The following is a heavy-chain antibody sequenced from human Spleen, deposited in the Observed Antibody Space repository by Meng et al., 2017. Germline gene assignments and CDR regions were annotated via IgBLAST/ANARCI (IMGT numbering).Heavy chain of an antibody. CDR2: INCYTSGT. CDR3: AREKSPGHFDY. J-gene: IGHJ4*02. V-gene: IGHV1-18*01. Sequence: QVHLLQSGPEVKKPGASGKVSCKASHYTFTGYGVSWFRQAPGQGLEWLGTINCYTSGTAYARKFQGRITLTRDTSTTTVYMDLGSLGSDDTAFYYCAREKSPGHFDYFGQGILVTVSS. CDR1: HYTFTGYG.